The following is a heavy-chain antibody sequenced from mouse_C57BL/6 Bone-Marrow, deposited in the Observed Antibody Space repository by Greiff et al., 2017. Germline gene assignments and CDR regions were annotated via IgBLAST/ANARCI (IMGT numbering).Heavy chain of an antibody. J-gene: IGHJ4*01. Sequence: VKLVESGPGLVAPSQSLSITCTVSGFSLTSYGVHWVRQPPGKGLEWLVVIWSDGSTTYNSALKSRLSISKDNSKSQVFLKMNSLQTDDTAMYYCARHKGGNYGSSFYAMDYWGQGTSVTVSS. CDR2: IWSDGST. CDR1: GFSLTSYG. D-gene: IGHD1-1*01. V-gene: IGHV2-6-1*01. CDR3: ARHKGGNYGSSFYAMDY.